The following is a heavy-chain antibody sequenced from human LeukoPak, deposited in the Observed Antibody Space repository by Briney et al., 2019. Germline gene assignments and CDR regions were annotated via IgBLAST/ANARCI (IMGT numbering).Heavy chain of an antibody. Sequence: GGSLRLSCVASGFTFSRYAMTWVRQAPGKGLEWVSGISGFGDTTYYADSVKGRFTISRDNAKNSLYLQMNSLRAEDTAVYYCARDVDSVVPAAMPYWGQGTLVTVSS. CDR2: ISGFGDTT. D-gene: IGHD2-2*01. CDR1: GFTFSRYA. CDR3: ARDVDSVVPAAMPY. V-gene: IGHV3-23*01. J-gene: IGHJ4*02.